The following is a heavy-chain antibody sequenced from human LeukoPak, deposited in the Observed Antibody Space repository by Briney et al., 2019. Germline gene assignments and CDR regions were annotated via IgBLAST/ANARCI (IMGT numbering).Heavy chain of an antibody. CDR1: GFTVSSNY. Sequence: PGGSLRLSWAASGFTVSSNYMSWVRQAPGKGLEWVSVIYSGGSTYYADSVKGRLTISRHNSKNTLYLQMNSLRAEDTAVYYCARDRSLGYCSSTSCYSPGYYYGMDVWGQGTTVTVSS. CDR3: ARDRSLGYCSSTSCYSPGYYYGMDV. CDR2: IYSGGST. J-gene: IGHJ6*02. V-gene: IGHV3-53*04. D-gene: IGHD2-2*01.